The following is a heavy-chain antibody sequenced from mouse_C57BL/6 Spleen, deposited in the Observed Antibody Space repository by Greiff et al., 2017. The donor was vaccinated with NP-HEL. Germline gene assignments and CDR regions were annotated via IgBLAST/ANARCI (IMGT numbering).Heavy chain of an antibody. CDR1: GYTFTSYT. Sequence: QVQLQQPGTELVKPGASVKMSCKASGYTFTSYTMHWVKQRPGQGLEWIGYINPSSGYTKYNQKFKDKATLTADKSSSTAYMQLSSLTSEDSAVYYCARSHYSNEGFDYWGQGTTLTVSS. J-gene: IGHJ2*01. CDR2: INPSSGYT. V-gene: IGHV1-4*01. CDR3: ARSHYSNEGFDY. D-gene: IGHD2-5*01.